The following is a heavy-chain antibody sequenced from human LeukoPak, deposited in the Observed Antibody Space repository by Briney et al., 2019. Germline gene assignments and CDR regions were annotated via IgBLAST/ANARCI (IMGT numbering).Heavy chain of an antibody. J-gene: IGHJ6*03. CDR1: GGTFSSYA. Sequence: GASVKVSCKASGGTFSSYAISWVRQAPGQGLEWMGGIIPIFGTANYAQKFQGRVTITTDGSTSTAYMELSSLRSEDTAVYYCASCFTRDYYYYYMDVWGKGTTVTVSS. V-gene: IGHV1-69*05. CDR3: ASCFTRDYYYYYMDV. CDR2: IIPIFGTA.